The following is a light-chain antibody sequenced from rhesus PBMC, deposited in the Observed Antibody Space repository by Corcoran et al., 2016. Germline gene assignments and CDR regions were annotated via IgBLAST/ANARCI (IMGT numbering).Light chain of an antibody. CDR1: QNIGSN. CDR3: QQYNNWKT. V-gene: IGKV3-42*02. J-gene: IGKJ1*01. CDR2: NAS. Sequence: ETVVTQSPATLSLSPGDRATLSCRASQNIGSNLAWYQQKPGQAPKLLIHNASRRATGIPDRFSGSGYETEFTLTISSLETEDVGIYYCQQYNNWKTFGQGTKVDIK.